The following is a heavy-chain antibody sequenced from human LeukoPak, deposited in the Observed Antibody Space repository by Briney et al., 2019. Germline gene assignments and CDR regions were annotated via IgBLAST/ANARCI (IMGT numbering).Heavy chain of an antibody. CDR2: INPSGGST. Sequence: ASVKVSFKASGYTFTIYYMHWVRQAPGQGGEWMGLINPSGGSTSYAQKFQGRVTMTRDTSTSTVYKELSSLRSEDTAVYYCARGCSSTSCYLPSWFDPWGQGTLVTVSS. J-gene: IGHJ5*02. CDR1: GYTFTIYY. CDR3: ARGCSSTSCYLPSWFDP. V-gene: IGHV1-46*01. D-gene: IGHD2-2*01.